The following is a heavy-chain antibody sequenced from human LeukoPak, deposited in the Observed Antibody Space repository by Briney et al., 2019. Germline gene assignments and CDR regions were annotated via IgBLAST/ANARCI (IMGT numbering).Heavy chain of an antibody. D-gene: IGHD1-1*01. CDR3: ARDYRSGRYRRAQLERPYYFDY. CDR1: GFTFSSYA. J-gene: IGHJ4*02. Sequence: QSGGSLRLSCAASGFTFSSYAMSWVRQAPGKGLEWVSAISGSGGSTYYADSVKGRFTISRDNSKNTLYLQMNSLRAEDTAVYYCARDYRSGRYRRAQLERPYYFDYWGQGTLVTVSS. V-gene: IGHV3-23*01. CDR2: ISGSGGST.